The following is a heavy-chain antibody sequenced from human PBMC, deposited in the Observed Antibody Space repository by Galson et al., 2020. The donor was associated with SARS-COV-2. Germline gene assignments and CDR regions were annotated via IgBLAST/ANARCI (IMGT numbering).Heavy chain of an antibody. V-gene: IGHV4-39*01. D-gene: IGHD4-17*01. CDR1: GGSISSSSYY. J-gene: IGHJ2*01. Sequence: SETLSLTCTVSGGSISSSSYYWGWIRQPPGKGLEWIGSIYYSGSTYYNPSLKSRVTISVDTSKNQFSLKLSSVTAADTAVYYCARQTRDYGGQGWYFDLWGRGTLVTVSA. CDR3: ARQTRDYGGQGWYFDL. CDR2: IYYSGST.